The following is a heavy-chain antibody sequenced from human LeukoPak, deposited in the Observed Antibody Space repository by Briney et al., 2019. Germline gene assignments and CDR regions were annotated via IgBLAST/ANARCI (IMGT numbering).Heavy chain of an antibody. CDR1: GYSFTSYW. CDR2: IHPSDSYI. Sequence: GESLKISCEGSGYSFTSYWIAWVRQMPGTGLEWMGIIHPSDSYIRYSPSFQGQVTISADKSISTAYLQWSSLKASDTAMYYCARHSLAGVSGRYGGMDVWGQGTTVTVSS. CDR3: ARHSLAGVSGRYGGMDV. D-gene: IGHD3-16*01. J-gene: IGHJ6*02. V-gene: IGHV5-51*01.